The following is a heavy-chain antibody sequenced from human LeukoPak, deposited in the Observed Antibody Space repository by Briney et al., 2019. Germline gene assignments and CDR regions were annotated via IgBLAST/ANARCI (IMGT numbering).Heavy chain of an antibody. CDR3: AKDLLRGHSYASRPGYFDY. D-gene: IGHD5-18*01. CDR1: GFTFSSYS. V-gene: IGHV3-21*01. CDR2: ISSSSSYI. Sequence: GGSLRLSCAASGFTFSSYSMNWVRQAPGKGLEWVSSISSSSSYIYYADSVKGRFTISRDNSRKTVYLQMNSLRAEDTAVYYCAKDLLRGHSYASRPGYFDYWGQGTLVTVSS. J-gene: IGHJ4*02.